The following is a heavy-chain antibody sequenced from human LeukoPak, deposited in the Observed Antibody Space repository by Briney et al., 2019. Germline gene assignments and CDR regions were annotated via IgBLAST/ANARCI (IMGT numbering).Heavy chain of an antibody. J-gene: IGHJ3*02. CDR3: ARGPLGGESFDI. CDR2: IYHTGST. CDR1: GGSLSNHY. Sequence: SETLSLTCTVSGGSLSNHYWNWIRHPAGTGLEYIGRIYHTGSTNYNPSLKSRVTLSVDTSNNQFSLNLTSVTAADTAVYYCARGPLGGESFDIWGQGTMVTVSP. V-gene: IGHV4-4*07. D-gene: IGHD3-16*01.